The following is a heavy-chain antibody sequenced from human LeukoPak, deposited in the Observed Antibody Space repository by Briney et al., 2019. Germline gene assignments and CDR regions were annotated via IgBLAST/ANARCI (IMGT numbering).Heavy chain of an antibody. Sequence: SETLSLTCTVSGGSISPYYWSWIRQPPGKELESIGYIYYNGNTNYNPSLRSRVTISVDTSKNQFSLRLSSVTAADTAVYYCGRGGWYKDYWGQGTLVTVSS. CDR3: GRGGWYKDY. D-gene: IGHD6-19*01. CDR2: IYYNGNT. CDR1: GGSISPYY. J-gene: IGHJ4*02. V-gene: IGHV4-59*01.